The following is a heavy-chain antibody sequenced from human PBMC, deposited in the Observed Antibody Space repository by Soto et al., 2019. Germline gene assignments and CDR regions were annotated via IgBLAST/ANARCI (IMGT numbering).Heavy chain of an antibody. V-gene: IGHV3-74*01. CDR1: GFTFSSYW. Sequence: GGSLRLSCAASGFTFSSYWMHWVRQAPGKGLVWVSRINDDGSSTSYADSVKGRFTISRDNSKNTLYLQMNSLRAEDTAVYYCARELGYCSGGSCYMDGAFDFWGQGTMVTVSS. J-gene: IGHJ3*01. CDR2: INDDGSST. CDR3: ARELGYCSGGSCYMDGAFDF. D-gene: IGHD2-15*01.